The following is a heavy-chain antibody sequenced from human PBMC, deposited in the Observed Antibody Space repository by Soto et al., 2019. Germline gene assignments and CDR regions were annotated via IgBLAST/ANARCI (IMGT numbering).Heavy chain of an antibody. Sequence: PSETLSLTCTVSGGSISSGGYYWSWIRQHPGKGLEWIGYIYYSGSTYYNPSLKSRVTISVDTSKNQFSLKLSSVTAADTAVYYCARAVDIVATTRVQYFDYWGQGTLVTVSS. J-gene: IGHJ4*02. D-gene: IGHD5-12*01. CDR3: ARAVDIVATTRVQYFDY. CDR2: IYYSGST. CDR1: GGSISSGGYY. V-gene: IGHV4-31*03.